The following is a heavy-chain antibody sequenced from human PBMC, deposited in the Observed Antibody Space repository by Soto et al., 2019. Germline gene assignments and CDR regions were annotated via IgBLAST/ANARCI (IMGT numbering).Heavy chain of an antibody. V-gene: IGHV4-59*01. Sequence: QVQLQESGPGLVKPSETLSLTCTVSGASISRYYWSWIRQSPGKGLEWIGYMYYSGNANYNPSLRGRITISVDTSKNQFSLNLNSVTAADTAVYYCAREYPVHSAYFDYWGQGILVTVSS. CDR3: AREYPVHSAYFDY. CDR1: GASISRYY. J-gene: IGHJ4*02. D-gene: IGHD1-26*01. CDR2: MYYSGNA.